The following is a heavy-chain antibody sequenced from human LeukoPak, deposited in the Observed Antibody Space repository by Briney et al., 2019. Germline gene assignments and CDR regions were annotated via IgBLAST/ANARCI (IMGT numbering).Heavy chain of an antibody. J-gene: IGHJ5*02. V-gene: IGHV4-30-4*08. Sequence: SETLSLTCTVSGGSISSGGYYWSWIRQHPGKGLEWIGYIYYSGSTNYNPSLKSRVTISVDTSKNQFSLKLSSVTAADTAVYYCAKWELLRSWFDPWGQGTLVTVSS. D-gene: IGHD1-26*01. CDR3: AKWELLRSWFDP. CDR2: IYYSGST. CDR1: GGSISSGGYY.